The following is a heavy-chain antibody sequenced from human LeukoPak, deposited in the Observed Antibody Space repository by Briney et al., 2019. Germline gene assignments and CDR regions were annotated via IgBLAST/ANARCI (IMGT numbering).Heavy chain of an antibody. CDR3: ARSIVEVVAALNWFDP. CDR2: IIPIFGTA. Sequence: GSSVTLSLKASGGSFSSYAIGLMRQAPGQGLEWMGRIIPIFGTANYAQKFQGRVTITTDESTSTAYMELSSLRSEDTAVYYCARSIVEVVAALNWFDPWGQGTLVTVSS. D-gene: IGHD2-15*01. V-gene: IGHV1-69*05. J-gene: IGHJ5*02. CDR1: GGSFSSYA.